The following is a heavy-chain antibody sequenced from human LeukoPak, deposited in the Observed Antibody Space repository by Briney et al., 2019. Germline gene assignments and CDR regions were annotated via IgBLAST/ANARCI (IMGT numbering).Heavy chain of an antibody. CDR2: IYLGGST. J-gene: IGHJ4*02. CDR1: SGSMSGYY. V-gene: IGHV4-59*01. D-gene: IGHD3-10*01. Sequence: PLETLSLTCSVSSGSMSGYYWNWIRQPPGKGLEWIGYIYLGGSTSYNPSLKSRVTISLDTSRNQISLKVKSVTAADTAAYYCARDRYYGSGSKKYFDYWGQGTLVTVSS. CDR3: ARDRYYGSGSKKYFDY.